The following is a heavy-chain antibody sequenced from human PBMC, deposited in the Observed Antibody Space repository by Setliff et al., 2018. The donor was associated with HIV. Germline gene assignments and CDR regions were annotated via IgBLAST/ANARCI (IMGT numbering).Heavy chain of an antibody. J-gene: IGHJ4*02. V-gene: IGHV4-61*09. CDR3: ARGTLYYYDTGGYSYFDY. Sequence: PSETLSLTCTVSGGSISSGSYYWSWIRQPAGKGLEWIGHIYTSGNTNHNPSLKSRVTISVDTSENQFSLKLSSVTAADTAVYYCARGTLYYYDTGGYSYFDYWGQGTLVTVSS. D-gene: IGHD3-22*01. CDR2: IYTSGNT. CDR1: GGSISSGSYY.